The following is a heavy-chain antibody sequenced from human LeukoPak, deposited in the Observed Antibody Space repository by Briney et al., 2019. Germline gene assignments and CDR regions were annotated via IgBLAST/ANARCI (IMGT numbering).Heavy chain of an antibody. CDR1: GFTFSSYA. J-gene: IGHJ3*02. D-gene: IGHD2-21*02. CDR3: AKDGDYCGCDCGFGTFVI. CDR2: FSGSGGST. Sequence: PGGSLRLSCAASGFTFSSYAMSWVRQAPGKGLEWVSTFSGSGGSTYYADSVKGRFTISRDNSKNTLYLQMNSLRAEDTAVYYCAKDGDYCGCDCGFGTFVIWGQGTMVTVSS. V-gene: IGHV3-23*01.